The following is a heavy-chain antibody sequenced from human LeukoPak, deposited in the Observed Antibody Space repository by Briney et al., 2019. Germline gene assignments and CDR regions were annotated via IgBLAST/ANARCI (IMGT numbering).Heavy chain of an antibody. D-gene: IGHD3-10*01. V-gene: IGHV1-46*01. CDR1: GYTFTSYY. CDR3: ARDFYGSGSYSNFDY. J-gene: IGHJ4*02. Sequence: ASVNVSCKASGYTFTSYYMHWVRQAPGQGLEWMGIINPSGGSTSYAQKFQGRVTMTRDTSTSTVYMELSSLRSEDTAVYYCARDFYGSGSYSNFDYWGQGTLVTVSS. CDR2: INPSGGST.